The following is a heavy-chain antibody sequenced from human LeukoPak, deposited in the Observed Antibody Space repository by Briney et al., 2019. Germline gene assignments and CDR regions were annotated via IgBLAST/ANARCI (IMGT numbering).Heavy chain of an antibody. CDR1: GYIFTSYA. D-gene: IGHD4-17*01. Sequence: ASVKVSCKASGYIFTSYAMNWVRQAPGQGLEWMGWINTNTGKPTYVQGFTGRFVFSLDTSVRTAYLEISSLQAEDTAVHYCARALTTVSTLPAYWGQGTRSPSPQ. V-gene: IGHV7-4-1*02. CDR2: INTNTGKP. CDR3: ARALTTVSTLPAY. J-gene: IGHJ4*02.